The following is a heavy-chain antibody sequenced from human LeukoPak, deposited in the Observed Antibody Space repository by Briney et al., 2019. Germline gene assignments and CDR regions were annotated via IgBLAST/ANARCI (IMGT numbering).Heavy chain of an antibody. CDR3: VRAGKLMITMVRGALASKKGFDI. CDR1: GYTFTGYY. CDR2: INPNSGGT. J-gene: IGHJ3*02. Sequence: ASVKVSCKASGYTFTGYYMHWVRQAPGQGLEWMGWINPNSGGTNCAQKFQGRVTMTRDTSISTAYMELSRLRSDDTAVYYCVRAGKLMITMVRGALASKKGFDIWGQGTMVTVSS. D-gene: IGHD3-10*01. V-gene: IGHV1-2*02.